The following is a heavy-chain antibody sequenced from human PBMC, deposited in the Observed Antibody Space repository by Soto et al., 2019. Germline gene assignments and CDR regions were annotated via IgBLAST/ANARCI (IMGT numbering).Heavy chain of an antibody. CDR1: GFTFSSYS. V-gene: IGHV3-21*01. D-gene: IGHD1-1*01. CDR2: ISSSSSYI. J-gene: IGHJ4*02. Sequence: PGGSLRLSCAASGFTFSSYSMNWVRQAPGKGLEWVSFISSSSSYIYYADSVKGRFTISRDNAKNTLYLQMNSLRAEDTAVYYCPRDNGGWKTRGLFDYWGQGTLVPVSS. CDR3: PRDNGGWKTRGLFDY.